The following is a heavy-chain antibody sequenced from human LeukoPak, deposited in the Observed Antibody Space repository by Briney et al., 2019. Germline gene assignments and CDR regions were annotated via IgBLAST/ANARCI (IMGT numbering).Heavy chain of an antibody. CDR3: AKDYGGNKGLFDY. CDR2: IRYDGSNK. V-gene: IGHV3-30*02. CDR1: GFTFSSYG. D-gene: IGHD4-23*01. Sequence: GGSLRLSCAASGFTFSSYGMHWVRQAPGKGLEWVAFIRYDGSNKYYADSVKGRFTISRDNSKNTLYLQMNRLRAEDTAVYYCAKDYGGNKGLFDYWGQGTLVTVSS. J-gene: IGHJ4*02.